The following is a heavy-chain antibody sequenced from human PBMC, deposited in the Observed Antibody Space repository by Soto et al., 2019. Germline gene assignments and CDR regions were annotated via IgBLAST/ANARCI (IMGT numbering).Heavy chain of an antibody. J-gene: IGHJ6*03. CDR1: GGSFSGYY. V-gene: IGHV4-34*01. CDR3: ARVTYSDYDFWSGYYRYYYYMDV. D-gene: IGHD3-3*01. Sequence: SETLSLTCAVYGGSFSGYYWSWIRQPPGKGLEWIGEINHSGSTNYNPSHKSRVTISVDTSQNQFSLKVSSVTAADTAVYYCARVTYSDYDFWSGYYRYYYYMDVWGKGTTVTVSS. CDR2: INHSGST.